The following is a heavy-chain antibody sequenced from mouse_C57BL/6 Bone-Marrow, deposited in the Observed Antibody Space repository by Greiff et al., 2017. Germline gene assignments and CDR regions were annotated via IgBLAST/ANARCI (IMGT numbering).Heavy chain of an antibody. CDR3: ARDGYYGSSWCFDV. J-gene: IGHJ1*03. V-gene: IGHV1-69*01. Sequence: QVQLQQPGAELVMPGASVKLSCKASGYTFTSYWMHWVKQRPGQGLEWIGEIDPSDSYTNYNQKFKGKSTLTVDKSSSTAYMQLSSLTSEDSAVYYCARDGYYGSSWCFDVWGTGTTVTVSS. D-gene: IGHD1-1*01. CDR2: IDPSDSYT. CDR1: GYTFTSYW.